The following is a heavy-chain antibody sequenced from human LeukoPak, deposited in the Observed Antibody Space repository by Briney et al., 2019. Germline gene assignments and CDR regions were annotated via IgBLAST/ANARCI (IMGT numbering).Heavy chain of an antibody. V-gene: IGHV4-31*11. Sequence: SETLSLTCAVYGGSFGGYYWSWIRQLPGKGLEWIGYIYYSGSTYYNPSLKSRVTISVDTSKNQFSLKLSSVTAADTAVYYCARRAGTDWYFDLWGRGTLVTVSS. CDR2: IYYSGST. CDR3: ARRAGTDWYFDL. D-gene: IGHD6-13*01. CDR1: GGSFGGYY. J-gene: IGHJ2*01.